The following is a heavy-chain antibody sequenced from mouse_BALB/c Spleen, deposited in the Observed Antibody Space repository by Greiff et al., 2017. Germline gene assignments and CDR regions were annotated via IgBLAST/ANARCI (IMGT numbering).Heavy chain of an antibody. Sequence: EVQRVESGPGLVKPSQSLSLTCTVTGYSITSDYAWNWIRQFPGNQLEWMGYISYSGSTSYNPSLKSRISITRDTSKNQFFLQLNSVTTEDTATYYCARSGGGTWFAYWGQGTLVTVAA. J-gene: IGHJ3*01. CDR1: GYSITSDYA. D-gene: IGHD1-1*02. V-gene: IGHV3-2*02. CDR3: ARSGGGTWFAY. CDR2: ISYSGST.